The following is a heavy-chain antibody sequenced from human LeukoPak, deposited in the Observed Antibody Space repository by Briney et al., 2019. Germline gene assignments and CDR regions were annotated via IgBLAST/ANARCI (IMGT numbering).Heavy chain of an antibody. CDR2: ISSSSSYI. D-gene: IGHD6-6*01. CDR1: GFTFSSYS. V-gene: IGHV3-21*01. J-gene: IGHJ5*02. Sequence: GGSLRLSFAASGFTFSSYSMNWVRQAPGKGLEWVSSISSSSSYIYYADSVKGRFTISRDNAKNSLYLQMNSLRAEDTAVYYCARGLAARWFDPWGQGTLVTVSS. CDR3: ARGLAARWFDP.